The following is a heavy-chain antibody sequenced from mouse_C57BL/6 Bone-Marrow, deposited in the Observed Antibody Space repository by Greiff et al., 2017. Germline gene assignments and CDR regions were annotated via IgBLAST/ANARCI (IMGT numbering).Heavy chain of an antibody. CDR1: GYSITSGYY. CDR2: ISYDGSN. CDR3: ARVDYYGSSYAWYFDV. V-gene: IGHV3-6*01. J-gene: IGHJ1*03. D-gene: IGHD1-1*01. Sequence: EVQRVESGPGLVKPSQSLSLTCSVTGYSITSGYYWNWIRQFPGNKLEWMGYISYDGSNNYNPSLKNRISITRDTSKNQFFLKLNSVTTEDTATYYCARVDYYGSSYAWYFDVWGTGTTVTVSS.